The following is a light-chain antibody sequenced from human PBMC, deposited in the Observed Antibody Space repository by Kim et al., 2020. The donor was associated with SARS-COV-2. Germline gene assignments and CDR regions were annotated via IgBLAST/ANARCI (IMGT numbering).Light chain of an antibody. CDR3: QQYNNWPRR. V-gene: IGKV3-15*01. CDR2: GAS. Sequence: EIVMTQSPATLSVSPGERATLSCRASQSVSSNLAWYQQKPGQAPRLLIYGASTRATGIPARFSGSGSGTEFTLTISSLQSEDFAVYYCQQYNNWPRRFGQGAKVEFK. J-gene: IGKJ1*01. CDR1: QSVSSN.